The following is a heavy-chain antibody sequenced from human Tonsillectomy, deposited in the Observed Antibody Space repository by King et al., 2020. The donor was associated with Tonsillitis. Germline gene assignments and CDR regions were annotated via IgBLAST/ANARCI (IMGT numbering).Heavy chain of an antibody. CDR3: AGGALYTSSWHFDY. J-gene: IGHJ4*02. Sequence: QLQESGPGLVKPSQTLSLTCTVSGGSISGGGYYWSWIRQHPGKGLEWIGNIYYSGSTYYNPSLKSRVTTSVDTSKNQFSLKLSPVTAADTAVYYCAGGALYTSSWHFDYWGQGTLVTVSS. V-gene: IGHV4-31*02. CDR2: IYYSGST. CDR1: GGSISGGGYY. D-gene: IGHD6-13*01.